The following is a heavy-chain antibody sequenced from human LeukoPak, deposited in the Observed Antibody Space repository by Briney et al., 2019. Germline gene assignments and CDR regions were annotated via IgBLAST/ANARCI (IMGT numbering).Heavy chain of an antibody. D-gene: IGHD6-19*01. Sequence: PSETLSLTCTVSGGSISSSGHYWGWIRQPPGKGLEWIGSIYYSGSTYYNPSLKSRVTISVDTSKNQFSLKLSSVTAADTAVYYCATRDINSSGWKISDYGMDVWGQGTTVTVSS. CDR1: GGSISSSGHY. V-gene: IGHV4-39*07. J-gene: IGHJ6*02. CDR2: IYYSGST. CDR3: ATRDINSSGWKISDYGMDV.